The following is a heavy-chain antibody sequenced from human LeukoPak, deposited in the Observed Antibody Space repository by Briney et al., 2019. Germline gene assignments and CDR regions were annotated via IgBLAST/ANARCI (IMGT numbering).Heavy chain of an antibody. CDR1: GGSISSYH. CDR2: IYTSGST. CDR3: ARGVAYYYDSSGYFDY. J-gene: IGHJ4*02. V-gene: IGHV4-4*07. Sequence: SETLSLTCTVSGGSISSYHWSWIRQPAGKGLEWIGRIYTSGSTNYNPSLKSRVTMSVDTSKNQFSLKLSSVTAADTAVYYCARGVAYYYDSSGYFDYWGQGTLVTVSS. D-gene: IGHD3-22*01.